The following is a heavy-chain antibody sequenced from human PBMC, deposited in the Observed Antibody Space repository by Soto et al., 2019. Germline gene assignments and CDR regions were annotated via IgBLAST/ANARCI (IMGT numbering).Heavy chain of an antibody. CDR2: IKTKSDGGPT. CDR3: TTNDAFDI. Sequence: EVHLVESGGGLVKPGGSLRLSCVASGFTFSSVWMNWVRQAPGKGLEWVGRIKTKSDGGPTDYAAPVKGRFTISRDDSKNTVNLQMNSLKTEDTALYYCTTNDAFDIWGQGTTVTVSS. CDR1: GFTFSSVW. V-gene: IGHV3-15*07. J-gene: IGHJ3*02.